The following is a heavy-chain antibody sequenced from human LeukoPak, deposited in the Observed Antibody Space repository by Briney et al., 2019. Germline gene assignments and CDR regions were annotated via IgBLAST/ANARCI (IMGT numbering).Heavy chain of an antibody. CDR2: IYSNGDT. D-gene: IGHD4-17*01. J-gene: IGHJ4*02. CDR1: GLTVTNNY. Sequence: GGSLRLSCAASGLTVTNNYWNWVRQPPGKGPEWISLIYSNGDTRYADSVKGRFTFSRDNSKNTLYLQMNSLRAEDTAVYYCTYGDYPLTYWGQGTLVSVSS. CDR3: TYGDYPLTY. V-gene: IGHV3-66*01.